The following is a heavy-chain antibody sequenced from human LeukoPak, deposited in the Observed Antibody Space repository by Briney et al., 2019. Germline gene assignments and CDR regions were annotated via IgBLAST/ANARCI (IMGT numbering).Heavy chain of an antibody. J-gene: IGHJ4*02. CDR2: ISGSTGST. CDR1: GFTFSNYA. Sequence: GGSLRLSCAASGFTFSNYAMNWVREAPGKGLEWVSLISGSTGSTHSADFVKGRFSISRDNSKNTVFLQMNSLRVEDTAVYYWAKGPVSAIVGATTLDYWGQGTLVTVSS. D-gene: IGHD1-26*01. V-gene: IGHV3-23*01. CDR3: AKGPVSAIVGATTLDY.